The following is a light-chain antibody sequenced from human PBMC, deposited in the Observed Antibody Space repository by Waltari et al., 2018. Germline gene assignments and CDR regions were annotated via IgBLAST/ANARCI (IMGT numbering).Light chain of an antibody. J-gene: IGLJ3*02. CDR3: CSYVRSTWV. CDR1: SSDVGKYNL. CDR2: EVR. V-gene: IGLV2-23*02. Sequence: QSALTQPASVSGSPGQSITISCTGTSSDVGKYNLVSWYQQHPGKAPKVRIYEVRTRPPGVSNRFSGSTSGNTASLTISGLQAEDEADYYCCSYVRSTWVFGGGTKLTVL.